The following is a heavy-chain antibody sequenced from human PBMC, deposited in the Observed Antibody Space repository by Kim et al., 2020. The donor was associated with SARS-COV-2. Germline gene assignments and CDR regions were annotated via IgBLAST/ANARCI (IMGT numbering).Heavy chain of an antibody. V-gene: IGHV3-7*03. J-gene: IGHJ4*02. Sequence: GGSLRLSCVVSGFTFSRYWMTWVRQAPGKGLEWVANIHQDGSDNFYVDSVKGRFTISRDSAKNSLYLQMNNQRVEDTAVYYCARTNGYNDNWGQGILVTV. CDR1: GFTFSRYW. CDR2: IHQDGSDN. D-gene: IGHD2-8*01. CDR3: ARTNGYNDN.